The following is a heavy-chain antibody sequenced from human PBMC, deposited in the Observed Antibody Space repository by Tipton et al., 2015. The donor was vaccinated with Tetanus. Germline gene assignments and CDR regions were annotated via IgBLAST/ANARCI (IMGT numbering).Heavy chain of an antibody. V-gene: IGHV3-30*18. J-gene: IGHJ6*02. D-gene: IGHD6-6*01. CDR1: GFTFSSYG. CDR2: ISYDGSNK. Sequence: SLRLSCAASGFTFSSYGMHWVRQAPGKGLEWVAVISYDGSNKYYADSVKGRFTISRDNSKNTLYLQMNSLRAEDTAVYYCAKDLGEAARPFYGMDVWGQGTTVTVSS. CDR3: AKDLGEAARPFYGMDV.